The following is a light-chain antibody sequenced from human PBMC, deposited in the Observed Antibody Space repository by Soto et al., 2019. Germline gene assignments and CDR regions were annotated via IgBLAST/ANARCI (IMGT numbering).Light chain of an antibody. Sequence: QSVLTQSPSVSGAPRQSVNISCSGNNSNIGSNAVHWYQQLPGKAPKLLMYYNDMLPSGVSDRFYGSKSGTSASLAISGLQSEDEGDYYCATWDDRLTAWVFGGGTQLTVL. V-gene: IGLV1-36*01. CDR3: ATWDDRLTAWV. CDR2: YND. CDR1: NSNIGSNA. J-gene: IGLJ3*02.